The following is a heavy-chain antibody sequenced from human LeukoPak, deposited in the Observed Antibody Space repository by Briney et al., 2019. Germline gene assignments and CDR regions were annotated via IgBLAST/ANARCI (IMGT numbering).Heavy chain of an antibody. CDR2: ISANGASGGSI. V-gene: IGHV3-23*01. CDR3: AKTPRDGYGQFNWFDP. Sequence: GGSLRLSCAASGFTISSYAMRWLRQAPGKGPEWVAGISANGASGGSIHYADSVKDRFTDSRDDSKNTLYLQMNSLRAEDTAVYSCAKTPRDGYGQFNWFDPWGQGTLVTVSS. J-gene: IGHJ5*02. D-gene: IGHD1-1*01. CDR1: GFTISSYA.